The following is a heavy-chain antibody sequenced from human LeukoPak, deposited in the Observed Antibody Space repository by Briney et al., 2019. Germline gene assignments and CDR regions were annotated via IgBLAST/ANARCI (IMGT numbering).Heavy chain of an antibody. V-gene: IGHV3-33*01. D-gene: IGHD2-2*03. CDR1: GFTFSSYG. CDR2: IWYDGSNK. J-gene: IGHJ3*02. Sequence: PGGSLRLSCAASGFTFSSYGMHWVRQAPGKGLEWVAVIWYDGSNKYYADSVKGRFTISRDNSKNTLYLQMNSLRAEDTAVYYCARGMDVRAFDIWGQETKVTVSS. CDR3: ARGMDVRAFDI.